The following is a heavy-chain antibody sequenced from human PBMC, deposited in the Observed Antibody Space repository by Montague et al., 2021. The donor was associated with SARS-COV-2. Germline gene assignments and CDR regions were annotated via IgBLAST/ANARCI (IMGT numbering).Heavy chain of an antibody. J-gene: IGHJ5*01. Sequence: SETLSLTCTMSGGSITYSSYYWGWIRLPPGKGLEWIGSIYYSGTAYYNASLKSRVTMSLDMSKNQLSLRLKSTTAAGTAVYFCARASFYYGSGSHYNNWFDSWGQGTVVTVSS. CDR1: GGSITYSSYY. CDR2: IYYSGTA. V-gene: IGHV4-39*07. D-gene: IGHD3-10*01. CDR3: ARASFYYGSGSHYNNWFDS.